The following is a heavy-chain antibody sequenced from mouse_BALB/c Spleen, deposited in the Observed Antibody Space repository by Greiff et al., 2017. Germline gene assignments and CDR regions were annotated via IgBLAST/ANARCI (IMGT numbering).Heavy chain of an antibody. CDR2: ISSGGSYT. J-gene: IGHJ2*01. D-gene: IGHD1-2*01. CDR3: TREGNYGYDY. Sequence: EVKLMESGGGLVKPGGSLKLSCAASGFTFSSYTMSWVRQTPEKRLEWVATISSGGSYTYYPDSVKGRFTISRDNAKNTLYLQMSSLKSEDTAMYYCTREGNYGYDYWGQGTTLTVSS. CDR1: GFTFSSYT. V-gene: IGHV5-6-4*01.